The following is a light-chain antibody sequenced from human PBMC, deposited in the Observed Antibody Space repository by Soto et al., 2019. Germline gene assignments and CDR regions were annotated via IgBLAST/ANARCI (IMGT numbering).Light chain of an antibody. CDR3: SAWDDSLKVV. CDR2: DND. CDR1: SSNIGSNT. Sequence: QSVLTQPPSVSGAPGQRVTISCSGSSSNIGSNTVNWYQHLPGTAPRLLIYDNDQRPSGVPDPFSGSKSCTSASLANSGLQSEDEADYYCSAWDDSLKVVFGIGTKVTVL. V-gene: IGLV1-44*01. J-gene: IGLJ1*01.